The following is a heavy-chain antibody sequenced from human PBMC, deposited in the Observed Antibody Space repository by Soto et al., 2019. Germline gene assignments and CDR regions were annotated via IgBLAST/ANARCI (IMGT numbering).Heavy chain of an antibody. D-gene: IGHD1-1*01. V-gene: IGHV3-64*02. CDR3: ASLGRDDEDY. Sequence: GGSLRLSCAASGFAFSTYAMHWVRQAPGRGLEYVSAITSDGGTTYYADSVRGRFSISRDNSKNALYLQMGSLRAEDMAVYYCASLGRDDEDYWGQGTLVTVSS. J-gene: IGHJ4*02. CDR2: ITSDGGTT. CDR1: GFAFSTYA.